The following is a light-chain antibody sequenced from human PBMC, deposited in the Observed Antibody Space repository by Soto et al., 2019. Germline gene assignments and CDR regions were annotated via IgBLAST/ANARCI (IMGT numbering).Light chain of an antibody. CDR3: SSYAGSNTGV. Sequence: QSALTQPPSASGSPGQSVTISCTGTSSDVGAYNYVSWYRQYPGKAPKLLIFEVTSRPSGVPDRFSGSKSGNTASLTVSGLQAEDEAHYYRSSYAGSNTGVFGGGTKVTVL. CDR2: EVT. V-gene: IGLV2-8*01. J-gene: IGLJ3*02. CDR1: SSDVGAYNY.